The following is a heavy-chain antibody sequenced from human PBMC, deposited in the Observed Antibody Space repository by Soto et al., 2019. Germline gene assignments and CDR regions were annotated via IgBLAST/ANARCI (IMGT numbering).Heavy chain of an antibody. CDR2: MNPNSGNT. CDR3: ATSFRTRIKIFGVVIPGGAFDI. D-gene: IGHD3-3*01. J-gene: IGHJ3*02. Sequence: ASVKVSCKASGYTFTSYDINWVRQATGQGLEWMGWMNPNSGNTGYAQKFQGRVTMTRNTSISTAYMELSSLRSEDTAVYYCATSFRTRIKIFGVVIPGGAFDIWGQGTMVTVSS. V-gene: IGHV1-8*01. CDR1: GYTFTSYD.